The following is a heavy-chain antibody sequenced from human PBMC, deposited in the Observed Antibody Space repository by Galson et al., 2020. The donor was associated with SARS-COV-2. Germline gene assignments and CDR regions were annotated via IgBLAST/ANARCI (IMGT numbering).Heavy chain of an antibody. Sequence: SQTLSLTCTVSGASIRSGRYHGSWIRQPAGKGLESIGRIYTSGNTNYNPSLKSRVTISLDTAKNQFSLRLRSVTAADTAVYYCASGEFFECNYYGRDVWGQGTTVTVSS. CDR3: ASGEFFECNYYGRDV. CDR1: GASIRSGRYH. D-gene: IGHD3-3*01. V-gene: IGHV4-61*02. J-gene: IGHJ6*02. CDR2: IYTSGNT.